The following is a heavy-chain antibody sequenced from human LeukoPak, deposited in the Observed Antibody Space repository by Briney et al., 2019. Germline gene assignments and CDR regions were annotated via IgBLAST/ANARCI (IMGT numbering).Heavy chain of an antibody. V-gene: IGHV1-69*05. Sequence: SVKVSCKASGGTFSSYAISWVRQAPGQGLEWMGGIIPIFGTANYAQKFQGRVTITTDESTSTAYMELSSLRSEDTAVYYCARVVVPAAPTFNYYYYYMDVWGKGTTVTVSS. J-gene: IGHJ6*03. D-gene: IGHD2-2*01. CDR2: IIPIFGTA. CDR3: ARVVVPAAPTFNYYYYYMDV. CDR1: GGTFSSYA.